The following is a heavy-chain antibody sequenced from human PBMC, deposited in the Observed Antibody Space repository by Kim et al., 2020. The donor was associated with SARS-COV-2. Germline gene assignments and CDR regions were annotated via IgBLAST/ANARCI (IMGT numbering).Heavy chain of an antibody. CDR2: ISYDGSNK. CDR1: GFTFSSYS. J-gene: IGHJ6*01. Sequence: GGSLRLSCAASGFTFSSYSMHWVRQAPGKGLEWVAVISYDGSNKYYADSVKGRFTISRDNSKNTLYLQMNSLRAEDTAVYYCARDDGSECHAQRRFYYY. V-gene: IGHV3-30*04. D-gene: IGHD3-10*01. CDR3: ARDDGSECHAQRRFYYY.